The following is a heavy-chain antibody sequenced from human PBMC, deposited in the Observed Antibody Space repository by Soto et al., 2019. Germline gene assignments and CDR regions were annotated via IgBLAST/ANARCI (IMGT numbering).Heavy chain of an antibody. D-gene: IGHD1-1*01. Sequence: GGSRRLSGAAAGYTFSAYSLHWVRQAPGKGPEWLAVIGTDGPTRIYGESVKGRFYISTDNSKNMAHLQMNNLRPGDSADYYCAKEKGHDNWSFDFWGQGALVTVSS. CDR1: GYTFSAYS. V-gene: IGHV3-33*03. J-gene: IGHJ4*02. CDR3: AKEKGHDNWSFDF. CDR2: IGTDGPTR.